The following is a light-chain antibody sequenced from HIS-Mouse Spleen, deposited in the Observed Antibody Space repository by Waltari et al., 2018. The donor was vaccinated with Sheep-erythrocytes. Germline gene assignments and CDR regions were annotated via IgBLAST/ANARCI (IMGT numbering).Light chain of an antibody. CDR1: NLGDKY. CDR2: QDS. CDR3: QAWDSSTAV. J-gene: IGLJ2*01. V-gene: IGLV3-1*01. Sequence: SYELTQPPSVSVSPGQTASIPCSGANLGDKYACWYQQKPGQSPVLVISQDSKRPSGIPERFSGSNSGNTATLTISGTQAMDEADYYCQAWDSSTAVFGGGTKLTVL.